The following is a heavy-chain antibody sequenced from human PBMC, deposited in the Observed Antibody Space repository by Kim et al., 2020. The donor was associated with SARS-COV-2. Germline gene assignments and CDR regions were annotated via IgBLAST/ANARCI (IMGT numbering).Heavy chain of an antibody. Sequence: GGSLRLSCAASGFTFSSYAMSWVRQAPGKGLEWVSAISGSGGSTYYADSVKGRFTISRDNSKNTLYLQMNSLRAEDTAVYYCAKITPDHSSDWSTVGYFDLCGGGTLVTVSS. CDR2: ISGSGGST. CDR1: GFTFSSYA. CDR3: AKITPDHSSDWSTVGYFDL. J-gene: IGHJ2*01. D-gene: IGHD6-19*01. V-gene: IGHV3-23*01.